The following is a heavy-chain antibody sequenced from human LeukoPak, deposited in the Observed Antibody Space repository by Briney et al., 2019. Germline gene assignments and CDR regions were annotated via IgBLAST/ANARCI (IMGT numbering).Heavy chain of an antibody. Sequence: GSLRLSCAASGFTFSSYGMHWVRQAPGKGLEWVAVIWYDGSNKYYADSVKGRFTISRDNSKNTLYLQMNSLRAEDTAVYYCAKLAVAGTQGDYWGQGTLVTVSS. V-gene: IGHV3-33*06. CDR3: AKLAVAGTQGDY. D-gene: IGHD6-19*01. CDR1: GFTFSSYG. CDR2: IWYDGSNK. J-gene: IGHJ4*02.